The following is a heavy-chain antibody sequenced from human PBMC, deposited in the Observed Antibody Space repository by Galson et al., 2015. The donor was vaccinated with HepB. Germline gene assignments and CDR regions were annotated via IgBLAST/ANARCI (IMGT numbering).Heavy chain of an antibody. Sequence: SLRLSCAASGFTFSGHNMHWVRQAPVEGLEWLAIISPDGNTAYYADSVKGRFTISRDNSKNRLFLQVDGLRPEDTAMYYCAKDFQWNFDLWGQGTLVTVSS. D-gene: IGHD3-9*01. CDR1: GFTFSGHN. CDR2: ISPDGNTA. J-gene: IGHJ4*02. CDR3: AKDFQWNFDL. V-gene: IGHV3-30*13.